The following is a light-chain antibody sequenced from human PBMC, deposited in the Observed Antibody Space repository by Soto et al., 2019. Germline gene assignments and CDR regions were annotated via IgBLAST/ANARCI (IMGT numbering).Light chain of an antibody. CDR1: QSVLFSSNNQNY. Sequence: DIVMTQSPDSLAVSLGERATINCKSSQSVLFSSNNQNYLAWYQQKPGQPPKLLIYWASTRESGVPDRFSGSGSVTDFTLTISNLQAEDVAFYYCQQYYSTPLTFGGGTKVQIK. J-gene: IGKJ4*01. V-gene: IGKV4-1*01. CDR3: QQYYSTPLT. CDR2: WAS.